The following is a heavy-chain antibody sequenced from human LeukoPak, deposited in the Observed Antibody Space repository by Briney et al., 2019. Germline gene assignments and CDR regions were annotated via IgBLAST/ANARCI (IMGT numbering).Heavy chain of an antibody. D-gene: IGHD1-26*01. J-gene: IGHJ6*02. V-gene: IGHV4-39*01. CDR1: GGSISSDVHY. CDR2: LLYNGNT. Sequence: SETVCLICTVAGGSISSDVHYWDWIRQAPGKGLEWIGSLLYNGNTWYNPSLESQVTISVDTSENQFSLRLTSVNAADTALYFCTRRGSGNGGTYAGMDVWGPGTSVTVPS. CDR3: TRRGSGNGGTYAGMDV.